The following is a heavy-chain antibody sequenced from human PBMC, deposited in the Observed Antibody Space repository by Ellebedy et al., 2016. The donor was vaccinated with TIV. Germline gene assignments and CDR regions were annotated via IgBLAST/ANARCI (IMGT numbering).Heavy chain of an antibody. CDR1: GFTFSRYW. CDR3: ARDLMASNWFDP. D-gene: IGHD3-10*01. J-gene: IGHJ5*02. CDR2: IKQDGSQK. Sequence: GESLKISCAASGFTFSRYWMSWVRQAPGKGLEWVANIKQDGSQKYYVVSVKGRFTISRDNAKSSLFLQMNSLRAEDTAVYYCARDLMASNWFDPWGQGTLVTVSS. V-gene: IGHV3-7*05.